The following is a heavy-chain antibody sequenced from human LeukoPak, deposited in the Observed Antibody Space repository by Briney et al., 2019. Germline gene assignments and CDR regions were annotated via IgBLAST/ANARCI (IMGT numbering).Heavy chain of an antibody. Sequence: SETLSLTCTVSGGSISSSSYYWGWIRQPPGKGLEWIGNNYYSGSTDYNPSLKSRVTISVDTSKNQFSLKLSSVTAADTAVYYCARHRGDSGSYFASYYFDYWGQGTLVTVSS. V-gene: IGHV4-39*01. D-gene: IGHD1-26*01. CDR3: ARHRGDSGSYFASYYFDY. CDR1: GGSISSSSYY. CDR2: NYYSGST. J-gene: IGHJ4*02.